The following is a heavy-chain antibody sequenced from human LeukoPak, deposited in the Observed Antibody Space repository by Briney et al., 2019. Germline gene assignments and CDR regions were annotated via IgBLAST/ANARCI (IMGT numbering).Heavy chain of an antibody. CDR2: IYHSGST. V-gene: IGHV4-38-2*02. D-gene: IGHD6-13*01. J-gene: IGHJ3*02. Sequence: SETLSLTCTVSGYSISSGYYWGWIRQPPGKGLEWIGSIYHSGSTYYNPSLKSRVTISVDTSKNQFSLKLSSVTAADTAVYYCARAEGEGGSSWHDAFDIWGQGTMVTVSS. CDR3: ARAEGEGGSSWHDAFDI. CDR1: GYSISSGYY.